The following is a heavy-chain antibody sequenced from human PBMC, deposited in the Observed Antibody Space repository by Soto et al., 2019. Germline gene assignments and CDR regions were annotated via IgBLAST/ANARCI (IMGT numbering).Heavy chain of an antibody. Sequence: QVQLVESGVGVVQPGRSLRLSCAASGFTFSSYGMHWVRQAPGKGLAWVAVIWYDGSNKYYADSVKGRFTISRDNSKNTLYLHMNSLRAEDTAVYYCAREDVVGATIGYYFDYWAQGTLVIVSS. J-gene: IGHJ4*02. CDR2: IWYDGSNK. D-gene: IGHD1-26*01. V-gene: IGHV3-33*01. CDR3: AREDVVGATIGYYFDY. CDR1: GFTFSSYG.